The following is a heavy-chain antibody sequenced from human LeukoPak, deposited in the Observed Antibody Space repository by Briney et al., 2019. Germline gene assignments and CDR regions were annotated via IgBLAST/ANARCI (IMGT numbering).Heavy chain of an antibody. D-gene: IGHD4-17*01. CDR1: GYTLTELS. Sequence: ASVKVSCKVSGYTLTELSMHWVRQAPGKGLEWMGGFDPEDGETIYAQKFQGRVTMTEDTSTSTAYMELRSLRSDDTAVCYCTTYSYYGDTNNYYYYYMDVWGKGTTVTVSS. V-gene: IGHV1-24*01. CDR3: TTYSYYGDTNNYYYYYMDV. J-gene: IGHJ6*03. CDR2: FDPEDGET.